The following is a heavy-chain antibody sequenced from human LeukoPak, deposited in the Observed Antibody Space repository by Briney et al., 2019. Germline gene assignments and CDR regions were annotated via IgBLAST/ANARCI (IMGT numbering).Heavy chain of an antibody. Sequence: GESLKISCKGSGYTFTTYWISWVRQMPGKGLEWMATIDPSDSYTNYSPSFQGHVTISADKSISTAYLQWSSLKASDTAMYYCARNPYGDYFEYWGQGTLVTVSS. CDR1: GYTFTTYW. J-gene: IGHJ4*02. V-gene: IGHV5-10-1*01. CDR2: IDPSDSYT. CDR3: ARNPYGDYFEY. D-gene: IGHD4-17*01.